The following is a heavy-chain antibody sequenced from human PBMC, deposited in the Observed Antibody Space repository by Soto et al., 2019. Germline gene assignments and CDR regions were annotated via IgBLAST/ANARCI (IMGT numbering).Heavy chain of an antibody. V-gene: IGHV3-33*01. CDR1: GFNFGDFV. CDR2: ISNDENIK. CDR3: ARGLRGVLDY. J-gene: IGHJ4*02. D-gene: IGHD5-12*01. Sequence: GGSLRLSWVASGFNFGDFVMHWVRQAPGKGLEWLTVISNDENIKQDSVRGRFAIARDNSKNTLYLHLTSLRAEDTAIYNCARGLRGVLDYWGQGTLVTVSS.